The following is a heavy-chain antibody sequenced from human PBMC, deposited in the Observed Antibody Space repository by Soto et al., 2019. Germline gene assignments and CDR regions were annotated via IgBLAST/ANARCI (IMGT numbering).Heavy chain of an antibody. CDR2: VSLDGRGK. CDR3: ARDDRSSGPFDY. J-gene: IGHJ4*02. V-gene: IGHV3-7*01. Sequence: EVQLEESGGGLVQPGGSLRLSCAASGFSFSSYWMSWVRQAPGKGPAWVAIVSLDGRGKTYADSVKGRFTISRDNAENSLFLQMNSLRADDTAVYYCARDDRSSGPFDYWGQGALVTVSS. D-gene: IGHD6-19*01. CDR1: GFSFSSYW.